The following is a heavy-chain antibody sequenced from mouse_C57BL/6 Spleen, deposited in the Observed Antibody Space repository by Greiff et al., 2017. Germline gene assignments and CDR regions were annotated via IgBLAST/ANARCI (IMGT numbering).Heavy chain of an antibody. Sequence: EVQVVESGGGLVKPGGSLKLSCAASGFTFSSYAMSWVRQTPEKRLEWVATISDGGSYTYYPDNVKGRFTISRDNAKNTLYLQMSHLKSEDTAMYYCARDRGFTTVASYYGMDYWGQGTSVTVSS. CDR1: GFTFSSYA. J-gene: IGHJ4*01. D-gene: IGHD1-1*01. CDR3: ARDRGFTTVASYYGMDY. CDR2: ISDGGSYT. V-gene: IGHV5-4*01.